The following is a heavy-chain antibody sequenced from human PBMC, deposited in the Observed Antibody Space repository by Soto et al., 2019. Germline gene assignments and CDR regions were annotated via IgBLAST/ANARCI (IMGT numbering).Heavy chain of an antibody. CDR1: GYTFTDYA. Sequence: QVHLVQSGAEVREPGASVRISCEASGYTFTDYAIHWVRQAHGQRPEWKGWIHAANGNIKSSRPFRGRVTLTIHKSASTAYLAQTSLRSEDTAVYCWATRGITGTNPDYYGLDVWGQGIACNVS. CDR2: IHAANGNI. CDR3: ATRGITGTNPDYYGLDV. V-gene: IGHV1-3*01. D-gene: IGHD1-20*01. J-gene: IGHJ6*02.